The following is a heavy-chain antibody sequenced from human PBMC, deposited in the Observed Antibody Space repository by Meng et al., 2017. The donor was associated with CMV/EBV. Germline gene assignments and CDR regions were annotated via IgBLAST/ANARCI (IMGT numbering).Heavy chain of an antibody. CDR1: GYSFSDYY. CDR2: INPNSGGT. CDR3: ARNWRDGHTLDPFNI. J-gene: IGHJ3*02. V-gene: IGHV1-2*02. D-gene: IGHD5-24*01. Sequence: GESLKISCKGSGYSFSDYYMHWVRQAPGQGLEWMGWINPNSGGTNYAQKFQGRVTMTRDTSISTAYMELSRLSSDDTAVYYCARNWRDGHTLDPFNIWGQGTMVTVSS.